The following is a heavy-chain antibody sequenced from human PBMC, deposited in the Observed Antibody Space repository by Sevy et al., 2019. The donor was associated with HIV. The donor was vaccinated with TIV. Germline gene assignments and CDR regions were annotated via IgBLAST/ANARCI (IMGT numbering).Heavy chain of an antibody. J-gene: IGHJ4*01. V-gene: IGHV3-48*03. CDR2: ISTGGGTI. CDR3: ATSRRDYYNYYFDY. D-gene: IGHD3-22*01. Sequence: GGSLRLSCAASGLSFRSYELNWVRQAPGKGLQWISYISTGGGTIFYADSVKGRFTISRDNAKNSVFLQMNSLRAEDTAVDFCATSRRDYYNYYFDYWGHGTLVTVSS. CDR1: GLSFRSYE.